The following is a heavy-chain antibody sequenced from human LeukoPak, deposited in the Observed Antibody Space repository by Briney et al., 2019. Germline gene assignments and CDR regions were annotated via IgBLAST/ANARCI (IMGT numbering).Heavy chain of an antibody. CDR2: IYYSGST. V-gene: IGHV4-39*07. Sequence: SETLSLTCTVSGGSISSSSYYWGWIRQPPGKGLEWIGSIYYSGSTYYNPSLKSRVTISVDTSKNQFSLELSSVTAADTAVYYCARDRKSSSYGLNWFDPWGQGTLVTVSS. J-gene: IGHJ5*02. CDR1: GGSISSSSYY. CDR3: ARDRKSSSYGLNWFDP. D-gene: IGHD6-6*01.